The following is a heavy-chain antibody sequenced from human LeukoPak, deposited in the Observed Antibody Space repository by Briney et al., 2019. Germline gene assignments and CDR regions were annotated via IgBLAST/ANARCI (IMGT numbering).Heavy chain of an antibody. D-gene: IGHD3-10*01. J-gene: IGHJ4*02. V-gene: IGHV3-21*04. Sequence: GGSLRLSCTASGFTFNGYSMNWVRQAPGKGLEWVSSISTSSSYIYYADSVKGRFTISRNNPKNSLYLQMNSLRAEDTAIFYCAKVRDGSGSYYFDYWGQGTLVTVSS. CDR1: GFTFNGYS. CDR3: AKVRDGSGSYYFDY. CDR2: ISTSSSYI.